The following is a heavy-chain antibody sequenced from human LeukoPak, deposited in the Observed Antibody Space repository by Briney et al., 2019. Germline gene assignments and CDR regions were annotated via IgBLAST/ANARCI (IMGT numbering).Heavy chain of an antibody. D-gene: IGHD5-18*01. J-gene: IGHJ3*02. CDR2: ISYSGST. CDR1: GDSISTSY. Sequence: SETLSLTCTVSGDSISTSYWSWIRQPPGKGLEWIAYISYSGSTDYNPSLKSRVTISLDTSKNQFSLRLSSVTAADTAVYYCARDFRYSRASGVQGYDIWGQGTLVTVSS. V-gene: IGHV4-59*01. CDR3: ARDFRYSRASGVQGYDI.